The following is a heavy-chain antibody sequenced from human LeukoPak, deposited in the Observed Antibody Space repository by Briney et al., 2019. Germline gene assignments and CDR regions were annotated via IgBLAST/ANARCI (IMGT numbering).Heavy chain of an antibody. CDR1: GYTFTSYY. J-gene: IGHJ5*02. CDR2: INPSGGST. D-gene: IGHD5-24*01. V-gene: IGHV1-46*01. CDR3: ARDRGDGYEHTA. Sequence: ASVKVSCKASGYTFTSYYMHWVRQAPGQGLEWMGIINPSGGSTSYAQKFQGRVTMTRDMSTSTVYMELNSLRAEDTAVYYCARDRGDGYEHTAWGQGTLVTVSS.